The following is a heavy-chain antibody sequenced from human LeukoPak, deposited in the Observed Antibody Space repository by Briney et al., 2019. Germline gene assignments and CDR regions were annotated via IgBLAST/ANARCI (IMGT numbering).Heavy chain of an antibody. J-gene: IGHJ5*02. D-gene: IGHD3-3*01. Sequence: PGGSLRLSCAASGFIFSNYWMSWVRQAPGKGPEWVANIKQDGSEIYYVDSVKGRFTISRDNAEKSLFLQMNSLRAEDTAVYYCARGEGYYDFWSGYYRNWFDPWGQGTLVTVSS. CDR2: IKQDGSEI. CDR3: ARGEGYYDFWSGYYRNWFDP. V-gene: IGHV3-7*01. CDR1: GFIFSNYW.